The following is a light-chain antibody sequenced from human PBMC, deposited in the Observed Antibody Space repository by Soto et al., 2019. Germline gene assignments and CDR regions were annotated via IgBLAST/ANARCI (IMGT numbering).Light chain of an antibody. CDR2: GTT. CDR1: QTVSSSY. V-gene: IGKV3-20*01. Sequence: EIVLTQSPGTVSLSPGETATLSCRASQTVSSSYLAWYQQKPGQAPRLLIYGTTSRATGVPDRFSGGGSGTAFTLTISRLEPEDFAVYNCQQDGSSPPTFGGGTKVEIK. J-gene: IGKJ4*01. CDR3: QQDGSSPPT.